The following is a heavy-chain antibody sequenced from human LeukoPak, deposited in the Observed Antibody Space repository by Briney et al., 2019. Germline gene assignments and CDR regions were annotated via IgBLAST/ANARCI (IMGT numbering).Heavy chain of an antibody. CDR3: VKATRGNLWNGLPWDHSDK. D-gene: IGHD3-3*01. CDR1: GFSLSNFQ. CDR2: ISDDGDNK. V-gene: IGHV3-30*18. Sequence: PGGSLRLSCVASGFSLSNFQVHWVRQPPGKGLEWVTFISDDGDNKHYADSVKGRLTASRDNSKSTLFLQMNSLRVEDTAVYYCVKATRGNLWNGLPWDHSDKWGQGTLVTVSS. J-gene: IGHJ4*02.